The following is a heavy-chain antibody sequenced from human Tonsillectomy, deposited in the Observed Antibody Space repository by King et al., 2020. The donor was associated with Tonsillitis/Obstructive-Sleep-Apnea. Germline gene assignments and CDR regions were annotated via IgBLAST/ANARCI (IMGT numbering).Heavy chain of an antibody. CDR1: GYSFTNYW. D-gene: IGHD2-15*01. CDR2: IYPDDSDT. V-gene: IGHV5-51*01. CDR3: AIKSGCSGGSCYSHFDS. Sequence: VQLVESGAEVKKPGESLKLSCKGSGYSFTNYWIGWVRQMPGKGLEWMGIIYPDDSDTRYSPSFQGQVTISADKSISTAYLKWSSLKASDTAMYYCAIKSGCSGGSCYSHFDSWGQGTLVTVSS. J-gene: IGHJ4*02.